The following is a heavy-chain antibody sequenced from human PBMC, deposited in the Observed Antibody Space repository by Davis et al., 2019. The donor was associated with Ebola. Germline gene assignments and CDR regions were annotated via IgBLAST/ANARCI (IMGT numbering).Heavy chain of an antibody. J-gene: IGHJ4*02. CDR2: IWYDGRNQ. CDR3: AKDWNPKPYGSGSGVFDY. V-gene: IGHV3-33*06. D-gene: IGHD3-10*01. CDR1: GFTLSSYG. Sequence: GESLKISCAASGFTLSSYGLHWVRQPPGKGLEWVAVIWYDGRNQYYADSVKGRFTISRDNSKNTLYLQMNSLRAEDTAVYYCAKDWNPKPYGSGSGVFDYWGQGTLVTVSS.